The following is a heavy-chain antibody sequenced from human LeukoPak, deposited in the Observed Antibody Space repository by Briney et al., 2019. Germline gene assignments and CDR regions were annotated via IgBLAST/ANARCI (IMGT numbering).Heavy chain of an antibody. Sequence: GGSLRLSCAASGFTFSSYSMNWVRQAPGKGLEWVSSISSSSSYIYYADSVKGRFTISRDNAENSLYLQMNSLRAEDTAVYYCARVAVITFGGVIDDYWGQGTLVTVSS. J-gene: IGHJ4*02. CDR3: ARVAVITFGGVIDDY. CDR1: GFTFSSYS. D-gene: IGHD3-16*02. V-gene: IGHV3-21*01. CDR2: ISSSSSYI.